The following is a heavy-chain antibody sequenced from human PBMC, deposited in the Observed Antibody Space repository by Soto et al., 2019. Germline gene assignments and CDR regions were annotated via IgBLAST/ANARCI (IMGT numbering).Heavy chain of an antibody. Sequence: QVQLVESGGGVVQPGRSLRLSCAASGFTFSSYGMHWVRQAPGKGLEWVAVISYDGSNKYYADSVKGRFTISRDNSKNTLYLQMNSLRAEDTAVYYCAKEAHLDYYCSGPRDEPNEYFQHWGQGTLVTVSS. CDR1: GFTFSSYG. CDR2: ISYDGSNK. D-gene: IGHD3-10*01. V-gene: IGHV3-30*18. CDR3: AKEAHLDYYCSGPRDEPNEYFQH. J-gene: IGHJ1*01.